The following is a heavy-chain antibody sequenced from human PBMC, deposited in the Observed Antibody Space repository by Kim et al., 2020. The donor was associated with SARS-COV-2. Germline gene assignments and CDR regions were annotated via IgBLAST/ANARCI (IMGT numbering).Heavy chain of an antibody. CDR2: INAGNGNT. V-gene: IGHV1-3*01. J-gene: IGHJ5*02. Sequence: ASVKVSCKASGYTFTSYAMHWVRQAPGQRLEWMGWINAGNGNTKYSQKFQGRVTITRDTSASTAYMELSSLRSEDTAVYYCARAQYYYGSGSIWWFDPWGQGTLVTVSS. CDR1: GYTFTSYA. D-gene: IGHD3-10*01. CDR3: ARAQYYYGSGSIWWFDP.